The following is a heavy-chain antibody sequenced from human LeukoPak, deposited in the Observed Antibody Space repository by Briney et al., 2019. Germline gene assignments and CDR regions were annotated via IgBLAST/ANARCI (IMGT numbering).Heavy chain of an antibody. CDR3: ARNYGSE. CDR1: GFTFSSSA. J-gene: IGHJ4*02. Sequence: GGSLRLSCAASGFTFSSSAMNWVRQAPGKGLEWVSSISGSGGTTYYADSVKARFTISRDSSKNTLYLQMNTLRGEDTAVYYCARNYGSEWGQGTLVTVSS. CDR2: ISGSGGTT. D-gene: IGHD3-10*01. V-gene: IGHV3-23*01.